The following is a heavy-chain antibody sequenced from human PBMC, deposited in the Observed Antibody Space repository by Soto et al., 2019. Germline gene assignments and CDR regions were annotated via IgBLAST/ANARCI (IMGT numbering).Heavy chain of an antibody. CDR1: GYTFSDFD. V-gene: IGHV1-8*01. Sequence: QAHLEQSGAELKRPGASVKVSCKASGYTFSDFDINWLRQPSGQGPEWMGWMNAKSGDTFFPQRFQGKFNMTWDTSPGTGLMEVGNLAAGDSAIPYCARGNPLYFRGFGVWGQGTTVAVSS. J-gene: IGHJ6*02. D-gene: IGHD3-16*01. CDR2: MNAKSGDT. CDR3: ARGNPLYFRGFGV.